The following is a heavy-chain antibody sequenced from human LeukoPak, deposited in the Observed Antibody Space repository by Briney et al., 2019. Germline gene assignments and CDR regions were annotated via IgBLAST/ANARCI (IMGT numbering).Heavy chain of an antibody. D-gene: IGHD3-22*01. CDR3: AREDTEPYDSSGYYYY. CDR1: GFTFSSYG. Sequence: GGSLRLSCAASGFTFSSYGMHWVRQAPGKGLEWVAVIWYDGSNKYYADSVKGRFTISRDNSKNTLYLQMNSLRAEDTAVYYCAREDTEPYDSSGYYYYWGQGTLVTVSS. CDR2: IWYDGSNK. J-gene: IGHJ4*02. V-gene: IGHV3-33*01.